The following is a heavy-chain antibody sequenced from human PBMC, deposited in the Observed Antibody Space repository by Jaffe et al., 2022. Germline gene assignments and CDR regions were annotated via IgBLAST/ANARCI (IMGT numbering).Heavy chain of an antibody. Sequence: QVQLQESGPGLVKPSETLSLTCTVSGGSISSYYWSWIRQPPGKGLEWIGYIYYSGSTNYNPSLKSRVTISVDTSKNQFSLKLSSVTAADTAVYYCAREPAKEGYFDYWGQGTLVTVSS. J-gene: IGHJ4*02. CDR1: GGSISSYY. V-gene: IGHV4-59*01. CDR3: AREPAKEGYFDY. CDR2: IYYSGST.